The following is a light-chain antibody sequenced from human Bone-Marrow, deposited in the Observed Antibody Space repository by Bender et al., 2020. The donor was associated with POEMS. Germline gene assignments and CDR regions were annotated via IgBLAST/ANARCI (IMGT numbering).Light chain of an antibody. Sequence: QSALTQPRSVSGSPGQSVTISCTGTSSDIGTYNYVSWYQYYPGKAPKVVIYDVSNRPSGVSNRFSASKSGNTASLTISGLQAEDEADYYCCSYADISTYVFGSGTKVTVL. J-gene: IGLJ1*01. CDR2: DVS. V-gene: IGLV2-11*01. CDR1: SSDIGTYNY. CDR3: CSYADISTYV.